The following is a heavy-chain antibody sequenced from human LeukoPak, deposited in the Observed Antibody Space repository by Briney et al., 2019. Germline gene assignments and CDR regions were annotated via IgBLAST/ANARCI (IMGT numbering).Heavy chain of an antibody. Sequence: SETLSLTCTVSGGSISSYYWSWIRQPPGKGLEWIGYIYYSGSTNYSPSLKSRVTISVDTSKNQFSLKLSSVTAADTAVYYCARAAFGPYDYWGQGTLVTVSS. CDR1: GGSISSYY. CDR3: ARAAFGPYDY. D-gene: IGHD3-16*01. CDR2: IYYSGST. J-gene: IGHJ4*02. V-gene: IGHV4-59*01.